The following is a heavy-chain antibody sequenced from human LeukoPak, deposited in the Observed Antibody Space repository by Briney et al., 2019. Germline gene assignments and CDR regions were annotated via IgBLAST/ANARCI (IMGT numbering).Heavy chain of an antibody. CDR2: IFYSGST. Sequence: SETLSLTCTVSGGSISTSSYYWGWVRQPPGKGLEWIGNIFYSGSTYYSPSLKSRVTISVDTSKNQFSLKVSSVTAADTAVYYCARSMVLIAAAGKGFDYWGQGTLVTVSS. V-gene: IGHV4-39*07. D-gene: IGHD6-13*01. CDR3: ARSMVLIAAAGKGFDY. J-gene: IGHJ4*02. CDR1: GGSISTSSYY.